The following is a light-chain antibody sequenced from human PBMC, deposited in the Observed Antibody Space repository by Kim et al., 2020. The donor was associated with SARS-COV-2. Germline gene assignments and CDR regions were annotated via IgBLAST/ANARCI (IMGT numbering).Light chain of an antibody. CDR1: QSVARNY. J-gene: IGKJ5*01. CDR2: GAS. V-gene: IGKV3-20*01. CDR3: QQYAFSPIT. Sequence: SPGGRATLSCRASQSVARNYLAWYQQRPAQAPRLLIHGASSRATGIPDRFSGSGSGTDFTLTISRLEPEDFAVYYCQQYAFSPITFGQGTRLEIK.